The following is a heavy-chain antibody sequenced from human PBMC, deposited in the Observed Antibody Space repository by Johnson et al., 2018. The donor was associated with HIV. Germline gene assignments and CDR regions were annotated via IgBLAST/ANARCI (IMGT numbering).Heavy chain of an antibody. J-gene: IGHJ3*02. CDR2: ISSNGGST. CDR3: ARVGSYSRRGAVDI. D-gene: IGHD1-26*01. V-gene: IGHV3-64*01. Sequence: VQLVESGGGLVQPGGSLRLSCAASGFTFSSYAMHWVRQAPGKGLEYVSAISSNGGSTYYANSVKGRFTISRDNSKNTLYLQMGSLRAEDMAVYYCARVGSYSRRGAVDIWGQGTMVTVSS. CDR1: GFTFSSYA.